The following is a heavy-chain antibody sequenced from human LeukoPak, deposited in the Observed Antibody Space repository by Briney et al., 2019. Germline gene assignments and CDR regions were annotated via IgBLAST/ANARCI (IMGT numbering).Heavy chain of an antibody. CDR2: VNPSGGST. CDR3: ARDEIPSYCSGGSCYSAGYFDY. J-gene: IGHJ4*02. D-gene: IGHD2-15*01. CDR1: GYTFTSYY. V-gene: IGHV1-46*03. Sequence: ASVKVSCKASGYTFTSYYMHWVRQAPGQGLEWMAIVNPSGGSTSYAQKFQGRVTMTRDTSTSTVYMELSSLRSEDTAVYYCARDEIPSYCSGGSCYSAGYFDYWGQGTLVTVSS.